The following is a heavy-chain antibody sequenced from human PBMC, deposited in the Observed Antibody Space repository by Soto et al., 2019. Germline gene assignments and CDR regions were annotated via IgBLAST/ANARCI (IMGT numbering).Heavy chain of an antibody. D-gene: IGHD6-13*01. CDR1: GFTFSSYA. CDR3: AKIPHSSSGYLDAFDI. J-gene: IGHJ3*02. Sequence: EVQLLESGGGLVQPGGSLRLSCAASGFTFSSYAMSWVRQAPGKGLEWVSAISGSGGSTYYADSVKGRFNIARDNSKNTLYLQMNSLRAEDTAVYYCAKIPHSSSGYLDAFDIWGQGTMVTVSS. V-gene: IGHV3-23*01. CDR2: ISGSGGST.